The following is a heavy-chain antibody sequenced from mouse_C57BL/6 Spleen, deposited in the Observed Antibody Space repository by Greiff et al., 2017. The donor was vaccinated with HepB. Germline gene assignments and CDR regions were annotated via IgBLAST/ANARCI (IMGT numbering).Heavy chain of an antibody. D-gene: IGHD1-1*01. Sequence: VQLQQSGPELVKPGASVKISCKASGYAFSSSWMNWVKQRPGKGLEWIGRIYPGDGDTNYNGKFKGKATLTADKSSSTAYMQLSSLTSEDSAVYFCARSGPYYYGSSFDDWGQGTTLTVSS. CDR3: ARSGPYYYGSSFDD. CDR1: GYAFSSSW. CDR2: IYPGDGDT. J-gene: IGHJ2*01. V-gene: IGHV1-82*01.